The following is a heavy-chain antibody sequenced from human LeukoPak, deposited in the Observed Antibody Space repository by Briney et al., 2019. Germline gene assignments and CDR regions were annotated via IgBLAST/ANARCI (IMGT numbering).Heavy chain of an antibody. V-gene: IGHV4-59*11. Sequence: SETLSLTCNVSGDSMENHYWSWIRQPPGKGLEWIGYKYWSGTSNYNPSLKSRVTISVDTSNNQVSLKLTSVTAADTAVYYCARGGVTLWTDRELDLWGQGTLVTVSS. D-gene: IGHD3-10*01. CDR1: GDSMENHY. CDR2: KYWSGTS. J-gene: IGHJ5*02. CDR3: ARGGVTLWTDRELDL.